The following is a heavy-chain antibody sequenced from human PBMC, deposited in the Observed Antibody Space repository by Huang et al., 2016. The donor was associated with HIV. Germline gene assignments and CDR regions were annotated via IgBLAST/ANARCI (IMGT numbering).Heavy chain of an antibody. D-gene: IGHD6-13*01. J-gene: IGHJ3*01. CDR2: FIPICDTV. CDR3: ARDLTGTRAAAAGIRGDAFDV. CDR1: GGTFGSYD. V-gene: IGHV1-69*13. Sequence: QVQLVQSGAEVKKPGSSVKVSCKASGGTFGSYDISWVRQAPGQGLEWMGGFIPICDTVNYAQKFQGRVRITADASTSTAYMELTSLRSEDTAVYYCARDLTGTRAAAAGIRGDAFDVWGQGTLVTVSS.